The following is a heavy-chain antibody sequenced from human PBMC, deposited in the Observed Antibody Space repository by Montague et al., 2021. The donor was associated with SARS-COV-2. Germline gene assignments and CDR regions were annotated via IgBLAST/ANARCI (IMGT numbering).Heavy chain of an antibody. CDR1: NGSISGHY. J-gene: IGHJ4*02. CDR2: IHYRGTT. CDR3: ARLGGSGSYLAFDY. V-gene: IGHV4-59*08. D-gene: IGHD3-10*01. Sequence: SETLSLTCTVSNGSISGHYWTWIRQSPGRGLEWLAYIHYRGTTDYNPSLKSRLALSVDTSKNQFSRTLTSLTAADTAIYYCARLGGSGSYLAFDYWGQGTLVTVSS.